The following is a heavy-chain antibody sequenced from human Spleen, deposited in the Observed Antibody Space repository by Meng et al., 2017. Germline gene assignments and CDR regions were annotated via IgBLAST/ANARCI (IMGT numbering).Heavy chain of an antibody. D-gene: IGHD2-15*01. CDR2: FNHSGST. V-gene: IGHV4-34*01. CDR1: GGSFSGYY. Sequence: ESLKISCAVYGGSFSGYYWSWIRQPPGKGLQWIGEFNHSGSTNFNPSLKSRVTISVNTSNNQFSLELRSVTAADTAVYYCARGRGGTLDYWGQGTLVTVSS. CDR3: ARGRGGTLDY. J-gene: IGHJ4*02.